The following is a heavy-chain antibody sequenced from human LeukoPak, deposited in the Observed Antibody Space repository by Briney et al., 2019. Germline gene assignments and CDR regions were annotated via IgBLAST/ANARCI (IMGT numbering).Heavy chain of an antibody. V-gene: IGHV3-48*03. Sequence: PGGSLRLSCAASGFTFSGYEMNWVRQAPGKGLEWVSYISSSGSTIYYADSVKGRFTISRDNAKNSLYLQMNSLRAEDTAVYYCAREGPLVATTPHFDYWGQGTLVTVSS. CDR3: AREGPLVATTPHFDY. CDR1: GFTFSGYE. CDR2: ISSSGSTI. J-gene: IGHJ4*02. D-gene: IGHD5-12*01.